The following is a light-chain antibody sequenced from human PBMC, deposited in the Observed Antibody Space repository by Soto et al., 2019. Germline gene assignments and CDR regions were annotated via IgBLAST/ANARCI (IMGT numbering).Light chain of an antibody. V-gene: IGLV2-14*01. J-gene: IGLJ1*01. Sequence: QSLLTQPASMSGSPGQSITIPCPGTSSDVGGYNYVSWYQQHPGKAPKLMIYDVSNRPSGVSNRFSGSKSGNTASLTISGLQAEDEADYYCSSYTSSSSYVFGTGTKVTVL. CDR2: DVS. CDR1: SSDVGGYNY. CDR3: SSYTSSSSYV.